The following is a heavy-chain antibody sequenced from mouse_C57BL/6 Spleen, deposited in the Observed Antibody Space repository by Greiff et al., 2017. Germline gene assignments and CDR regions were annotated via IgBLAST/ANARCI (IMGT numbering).Heavy chain of an antibody. D-gene: IGHD3-1*01. CDR1: GYSITSGYD. V-gene: IGHV3-1*01. CDR3: AREGLYYFDD. CDR2: ISYSGST. Sequence: EVKLVESGPGMVKPSQSLSLTCTVTGYSITSGYDWHWIRHFPGNKLEWMGYISYSGSTNYNPSLKSRISITHDTSKNHFFLKLNSVTTEDTATYYCAREGLYYFDDWGQGTTLTVSS. J-gene: IGHJ2*01.